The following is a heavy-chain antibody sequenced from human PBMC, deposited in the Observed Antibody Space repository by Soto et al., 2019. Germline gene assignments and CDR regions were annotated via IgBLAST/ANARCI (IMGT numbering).Heavy chain of an antibody. CDR2: INPSGGST. CDR3: ARASVSGRRFDY. D-gene: IGHD6-19*01. CDR1: GYTFSSYY. J-gene: IGHJ4*02. V-gene: IGHV1-46*03. Sequence: QVQLVQSGAEVKKPGASVKVSCKASGYTFSSYYMHWVRQAPGQGLEWMGIINPSGGSTTYAQKFQGRVTMTRDTSTSTVYMELSSLTSEDTAVYYCARASVSGRRFDYWGEGTLVTVSS.